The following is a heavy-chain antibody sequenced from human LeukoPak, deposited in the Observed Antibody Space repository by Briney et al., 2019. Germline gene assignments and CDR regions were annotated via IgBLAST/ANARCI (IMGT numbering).Heavy chain of an antibody. J-gene: IGHJ4*02. Sequence: SXRLSCAASGFTFXSYAMTWVRQAPGKGLEWLSAIGGGGCCASYPDSVKGRFTISRDNSKNTLYLQMNNLRVEDTAVYYCAREEVKSFDNWGQGTLVTVSS. V-gene: IGHV3-23*01. CDR2: IGGGGCCA. CDR1: GFTFXSYA. CDR3: AREEVKSFDN.